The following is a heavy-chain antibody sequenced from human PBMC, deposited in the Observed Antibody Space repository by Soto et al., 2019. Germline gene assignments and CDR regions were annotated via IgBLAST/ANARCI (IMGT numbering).Heavy chain of an antibody. CDR3: AKDHSYYGSGSFP. J-gene: IGHJ5*02. V-gene: IGHV3-23*01. Sequence: EVQLLESGGGLVQPGGSLRLCCAASGFTFSRYAMSWVRQAPGKGLEWVSTISGSGGRTYYADSVKGRFTISRDDSKNTLYLQMNSLRAEDTAVYYCAKDHSYYGSGSFPWGQGTLVTVSS. D-gene: IGHD3-10*01. CDR1: GFTFSRYA. CDR2: ISGSGGRT.